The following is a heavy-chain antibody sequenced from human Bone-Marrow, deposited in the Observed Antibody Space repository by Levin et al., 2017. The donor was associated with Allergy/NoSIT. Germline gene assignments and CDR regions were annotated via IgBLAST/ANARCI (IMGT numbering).Heavy chain of an antibody. Sequence: GGSLRLSCEGSGFTFDDYTMHWVRQAPGQGLEWVSLISWDGSSSYYADSVRGRFAISRDNAKNSLYLKMNSLTIEDTALYYCTIPFRDWGGFQHWGQGTPVTVFS. CDR1: GFTFDDYT. J-gene: IGHJ1*01. V-gene: IGHV3-43*01. CDR3: TIPFRDWGGFQH. CDR2: ISWDGSSS. D-gene: IGHD3/OR15-3a*01.